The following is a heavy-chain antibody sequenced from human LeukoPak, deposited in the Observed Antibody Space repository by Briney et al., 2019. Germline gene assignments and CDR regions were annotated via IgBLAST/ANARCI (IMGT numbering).Heavy chain of an antibody. CDR3: ARVKYYDFWSGSRSLDYYYYYMDV. CDR2: INHSGST. Sequence: SETLSLTCAVYGGSFSGCYWSWIRQPPGKGLEWIGEINHSGSTNYIPSLKSRVTISVDTSKNQFSLKLSSVTAADTAVYYCARVKYYDFWSGSRSLDYYYYYMDVWGKGTTVTVSS. V-gene: IGHV4-34*01. J-gene: IGHJ6*03. D-gene: IGHD3-3*01. CDR1: GGSFSGCY.